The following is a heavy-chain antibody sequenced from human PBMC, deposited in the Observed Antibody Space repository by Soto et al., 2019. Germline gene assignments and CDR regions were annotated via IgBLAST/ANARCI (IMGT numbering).Heavy chain of an antibody. CDR1: GFTFSDYY. CDR2: IRSRNSYT. J-gene: IGHJ6*02. Sequence: QVQLVESGGGLVKPGGSLRLSCAASGFTFSDYYMSWIRQAPGKGLEWVSYIRSRNSYTSYADSVKGRFSISRDNARDSLYLQMNSLGAEDTAVYYCARDGSRYCSSTSCQSGYYYYGMDVWGQGTTVTVSS. V-gene: IGHV3-11*06. CDR3: ARDGSRYCSSTSCQSGYYYYGMDV. D-gene: IGHD2-2*01.